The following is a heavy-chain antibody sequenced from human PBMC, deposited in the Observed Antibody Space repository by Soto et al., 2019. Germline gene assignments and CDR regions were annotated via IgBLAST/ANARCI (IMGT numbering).Heavy chain of an antibody. J-gene: IGHJ4*02. CDR2: ISSSDAHT. V-gene: IGHV3-23*01. CDR1: GFTFSTYA. D-gene: IGHD1-26*01. Sequence: EVQLLEAGGDLVQPGGSLGLSCAASGFTFSTYAMTWVRQVPGMGLDWVSSISSSDAHTYYAESVKGRFTISRDNSKNTLYLQMNSLRTEATAIYYCAIVSNSENYGDYWGRGTLVTVSS. CDR3: AIVSNSENYGDY.